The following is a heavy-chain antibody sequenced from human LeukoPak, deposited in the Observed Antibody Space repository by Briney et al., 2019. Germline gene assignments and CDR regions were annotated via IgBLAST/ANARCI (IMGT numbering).Heavy chain of an antibody. J-gene: IGHJ4*02. CDR3: ARQLPTAVADTRVYFDY. CDR1: AGSTIFISSSTYY. V-gene: IGHV4-39*01. CDR2: LNYGESS. D-gene: IGHD6-25*01. Sequence: SETLSLTCTVSAGSTIFISSSTYYWGWLRQAPGKVLEWIGILNYGESSHYNPDLKSRSTLAVDTSNNQFSLKLTSVTAADAAVYFCARQLPTAVADTRVYFDYWGQGTVVTVSS.